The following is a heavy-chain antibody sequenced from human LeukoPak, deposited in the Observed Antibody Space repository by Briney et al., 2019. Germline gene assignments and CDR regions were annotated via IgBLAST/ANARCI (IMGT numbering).Heavy chain of an antibody. CDR3: AGGLICMSY. D-gene: IGHD3-16*02. V-gene: IGHV1-24*01. CDR1: GHTLSELS. J-gene: IGHJ4*02. CDR2: FDPEDGET. Sequence: ASVKVSCKVSGHTLSELSMHWVRQAPGQGLEWMGGFDPEDGETLYAQKFQGRVTMTEDTTTDTAYMELTSLRSEDTAVYYCAGGLICMSYWGQGSLVIVSS.